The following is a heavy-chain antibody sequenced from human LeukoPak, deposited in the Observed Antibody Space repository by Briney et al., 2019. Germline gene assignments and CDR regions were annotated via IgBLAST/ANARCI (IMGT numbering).Heavy chain of an antibody. D-gene: IGHD1-14*01. CDR3: ARLGIAGYYYLDV. J-gene: IGHJ6*03. CDR1: GGPINSYY. V-gene: IGHV4-59*12. CDR2: IYYSWST. Sequence: PSETLSLPCTVSGGPINSYYWSWIRQPPGKALEWIGYIYYSWSTIYNPSLKSRVTMSVDTSKNQFSLKLSSVTAADTAVYYCARLGIAGYYYLDVWGKGTTVTGSS.